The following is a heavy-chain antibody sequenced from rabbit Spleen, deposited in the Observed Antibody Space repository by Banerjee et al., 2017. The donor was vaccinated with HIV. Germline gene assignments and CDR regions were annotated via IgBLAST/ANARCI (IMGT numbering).Heavy chain of an antibody. Sequence: QEQLEESGGDLVQPEGSLTLTCTASGFSFSSYYYMCWVRQAPGKGLEWIACIYTTNSGATYYANWAKGRFTISKTSSTTVTLQMTSLTAADTATYFCARDVSIVVGGVNYGMDLWGPGTLVTVS. D-gene: IGHD4-1*01. V-gene: IGHV1S45*01. CDR3: ARDVSIVVGGVNYGMDL. J-gene: IGHJ6*01. CDR2: IYTTNSGAT. CDR1: GFSFSSYYY.